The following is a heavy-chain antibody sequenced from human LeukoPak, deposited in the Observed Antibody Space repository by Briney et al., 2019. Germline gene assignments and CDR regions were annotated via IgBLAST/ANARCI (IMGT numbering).Heavy chain of an antibody. D-gene: IGHD6-6*01. V-gene: IGHV4-34*01. CDR3: ARGAHARPVDY. CDR1: GGSFSGYY. CDR2: INHSGST. Sequence: SETLSLTCAVYGGSFSGYYWSWTRQPPGKGLEWIGEINHSGSTNYNPSLKSRVTISVDTSKNQFSLKLSSVTAADTAVYYCARGAHARPVDYWGQGTLVTVSS. J-gene: IGHJ4*02.